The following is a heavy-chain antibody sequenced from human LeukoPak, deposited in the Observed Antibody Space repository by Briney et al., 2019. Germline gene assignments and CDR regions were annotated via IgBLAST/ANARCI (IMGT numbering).Heavy chain of an antibody. J-gene: IGHJ1*01. CDR3: SSTPLYDFWSGYEFQH. Sequence: PSQTLSLTCTVSGGSISSGSYYWSWIRQPAGKGLEWIGRIYTSGSTNYNPSLKSRVTISVDTSKNQFSLKLSSVTAADTAVYYCSSTPLYDFWSGYEFQHWGQGTLVTVSS. V-gene: IGHV4-61*02. CDR2: IYTSGST. D-gene: IGHD3-3*01. CDR1: GGSISSGSYY.